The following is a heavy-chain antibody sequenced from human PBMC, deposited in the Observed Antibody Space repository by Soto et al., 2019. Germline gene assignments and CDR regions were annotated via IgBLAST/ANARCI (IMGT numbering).Heavy chain of an antibody. D-gene: IGHD5-18*01. CDR2: IVPMYRTP. V-gene: IGHV1-69*13. J-gene: IGHJ4*02. CDR3: ARYGYSYGYAVDY. Sequence: SVKVSCKASGGTFSNYAINWVRQAPGQGLEWMGGIVPMYRTPLYAQKFQGRVTITADEVTSTAYMEVSSLKASDTAMYYCARYGYSYGYAVDYWGQGTLVTVSS. CDR1: GGTFSNYA.